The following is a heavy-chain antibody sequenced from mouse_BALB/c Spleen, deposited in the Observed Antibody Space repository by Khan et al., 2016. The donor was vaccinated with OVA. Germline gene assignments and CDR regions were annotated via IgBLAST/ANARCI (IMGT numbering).Heavy chain of an antibody. J-gene: IGHJ3*01. V-gene: IGHV1-26*01. CDR2: INPYSGGT. CDR3: VRSASYGDYVEAWFAY. Sequence: EVQLQQSGPELVKPGASMKMSCKASGYSFTGYTMNWVKQSHVKNLEWIGLINPYSGGTAYNQKFRGKATLTVDKSSNTAYMELLSLTSEDSAVXYCVRSASYGDYVEAWFAYWGQGTLVTVSA. CDR1: GYSFTGYT. D-gene: IGHD2-13*01.